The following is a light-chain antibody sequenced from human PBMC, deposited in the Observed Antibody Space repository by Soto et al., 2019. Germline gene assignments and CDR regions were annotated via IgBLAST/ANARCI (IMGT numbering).Light chain of an antibody. J-gene: IGKJ2*03. CDR1: QSVRSH. V-gene: IGKV3-15*01. CDR2: GSS. CDR3: QQHSDWPLS. Sequence: EIVMTQSPATLSVSPGERAALYCRASQSVRSHLAWYHQKPGQAPRLLIYGSSTRATGIPARFSGSGSGTEFTLTITSLSSEDSAVYYCQQHSDWPLSFGQGTKLEIK.